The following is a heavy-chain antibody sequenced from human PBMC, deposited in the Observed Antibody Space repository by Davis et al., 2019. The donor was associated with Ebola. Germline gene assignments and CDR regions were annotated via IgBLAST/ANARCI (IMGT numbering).Heavy chain of an antibody. CDR3: AKDRISGMYVVAFDM. V-gene: IGHV3-23*01. J-gene: IGHJ3*02. Sequence: PGGSLRLSCAASGFTFSSYTMNWVRQAPGKGLEWVSGISSGSDNTYYADSVKGRFTISRDNSKNTLFLQMNSLRVEDTATYYCAKDRISGMYVVAFDMWGQGTMVTVSS. CDR1: GFTFSSYT. D-gene: IGHD1-26*01. CDR2: ISSGSDNT.